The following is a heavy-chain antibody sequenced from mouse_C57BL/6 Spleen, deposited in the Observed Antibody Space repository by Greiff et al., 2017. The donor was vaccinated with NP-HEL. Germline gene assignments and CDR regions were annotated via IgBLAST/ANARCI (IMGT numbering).Heavy chain of an antibody. CDR3: ARRAVVATDAMDY. J-gene: IGHJ4*01. V-gene: IGHV1-82*01. CDR1: GYAFSSSW. CDR2: IYPGDGDT. D-gene: IGHD1-1*01. Sequence: QVQLKESGPELVKPGASVKISCKASGYAFSSSWMNWVKQRPGKGLEWIGRIYPGDGDTNYNGKFKGKATLTADKSSSTAYMQLSSLTSEDSAVYFGARRAVVATDAMDYWGQGTSVTVSS.